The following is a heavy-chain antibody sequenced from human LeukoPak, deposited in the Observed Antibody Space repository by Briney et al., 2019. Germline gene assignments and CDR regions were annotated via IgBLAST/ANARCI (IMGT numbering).Heavy chain of an antibody. J-gene: IGHJ6*03. D-gene: IGHD3-10*01. Sequence: SETLSLTCTVSGSSISSYYWSWIRQPAGKGLEWIGRIYTSGSTNYNPSLKSRVTMSVDTSKNQFSLKLSSVTAADTAVYYCAREFKNYYGSGRIGYYYYYMDVWGKGTTVTISS. CDR2: IYTSGST. V-gene: IGHV4-4*07. CDR3: AREFKNYYGSGRIGYYYYYMDV. CDR1: GSSISSYY.